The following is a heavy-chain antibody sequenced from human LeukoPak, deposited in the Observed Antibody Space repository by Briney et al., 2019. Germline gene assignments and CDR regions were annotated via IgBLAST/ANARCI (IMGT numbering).Heavy chain of an antibody. CDR1: GFTFSNAW. V-gene: IGHV3-74*01. CDR3: ARAAFSSSWYDYYYYMDV. Sequence: GGSLRLSCAASGFTFSNAWMSWVRQAPGKGLVWVSRINSDGSSTSYADSVKGRFTISRDNAKNTLYLQMNSLRAEDTAVYYCARAAFSSSWYDYYYYMDVWGKGTTVTVSS. CDR2: INSDGSST. D-gene: IGHD6-13*01. J-gene: IGHJ6*03.